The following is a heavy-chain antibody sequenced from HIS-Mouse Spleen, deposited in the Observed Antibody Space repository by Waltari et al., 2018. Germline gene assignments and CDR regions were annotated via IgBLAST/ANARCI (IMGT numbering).Heavy chain of an antibody. CDR1: GFTVSSTS. CDR3: AKHYYDSSGSQAFDY. CDR2: IYSGGST. Sequence: EVQLVESGGGLVQPGGSLRLSCADSGFTVSSTSMSWVRQAPGKGLEWVSVIYSGGSTYYADSVKGRFTISRDNSKNTLYLQMNSLRAEDTAVYYCAKHYYDSSGSQAFDYWGQGTLVTVSS. V-gene: IGHV3-66*01. J-gene: IGHJ4*02. D-gene: IGHD3-22*01.